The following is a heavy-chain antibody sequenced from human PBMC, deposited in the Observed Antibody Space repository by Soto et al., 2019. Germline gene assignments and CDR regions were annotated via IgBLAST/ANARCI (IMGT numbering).Heavy chain of an antibody. CDR1: GYTFTSYS. CDR2: INPSGGVT. Sequence: ASVKVSCKASGYTFTSYSIHCVRQAPGQGLEWMGTINPSGGVTIYAPKFQDRVTMTRDTSTSTVYMELSSLRSDDTAVYYCIRKAVGDPFECWGQGALVTVSS. V-gene: IGHV1-46*03. J-gene: IGHJ4*02. D-gene: IGHD3-10*01. CDR3: IRKAVGDPFEC.